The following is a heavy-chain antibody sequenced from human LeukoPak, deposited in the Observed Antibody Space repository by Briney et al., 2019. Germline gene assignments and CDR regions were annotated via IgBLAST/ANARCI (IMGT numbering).Heavy chain of an antibody. CDR1: GYTFTDYY. V-gene: IGHV1-2*02. CDR2: IIPNSGGT. J-gene: IGHJ6*02. D-gene: IGHD6-19*01. CDR3: ARDGPAVADDYYYGMDV. Sequence: GASVKVSCKASGYTFTDYYMHWVRQAPGQGLEWMGWIIPNSGGTNSAQKFQGRVTMTTDTSTSTAYMELRSLRSDDTAVYYCARDGPAVADDYYYGMDVWGQGTTVTVSS.